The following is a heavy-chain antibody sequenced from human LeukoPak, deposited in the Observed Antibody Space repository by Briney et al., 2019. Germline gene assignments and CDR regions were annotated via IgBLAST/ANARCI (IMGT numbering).Heavy chain of an antibody. CDR1: GYTFTSYY. J-gene: IGHJ5*02. CDR2: INPNSGGT. D-gene: IGHD3-10*01. CDR3: ARDTSLWFGVYNWFDP. Sequence: ASVKVSCKASGYTFTSYYMHWVRQAPGQGLEWMGWINPNSGGTNYAQKFQGRVTMTRDTSISTAYMELNRLRSDDTAVYYCARDTSLWFGVYNWFDPWGQGTLVTVSS. V-gene: IGHV1-2*02.